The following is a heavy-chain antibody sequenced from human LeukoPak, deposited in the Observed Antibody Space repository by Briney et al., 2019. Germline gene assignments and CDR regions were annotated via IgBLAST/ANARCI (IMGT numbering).Heavy chain of an antibody. Sequence: GGSLRLSCAASGFTFSSYWMHWVRQAPGKGLVWVSRINSDGSSTSYADSVKGRFTISRDNAKNTLYLQMNSLRAEDTAVYYCASASNVDIVATGYGMDVWGQGTTVTVSS. D-gene: IGHD5-12*01. V-gene: IGHV3-74*01. CDR3: ASASNVDIVATGYGMDV. J-gene: IGHJ6*02. CDR2: INSDGSST. CDR1: GFTFSSYW.